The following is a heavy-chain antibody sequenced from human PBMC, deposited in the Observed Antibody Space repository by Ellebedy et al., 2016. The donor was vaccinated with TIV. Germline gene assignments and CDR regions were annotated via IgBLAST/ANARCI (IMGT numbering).Heavy chain of an antibody. J-gene: IGHJ5*02. D-gene: IGHD1-26*01. V-gene: IGHV3-21*01. Sequence: PGGSLRLSCAASGFIFYHYSMNWVRQAPGKGLEWTSSISSTGYYIYYADSVKGRFTISRDDAKNSLFLKMNSLRAEDTAVYHCARSGEHDTWGQGTLVAVSS. CDR2: ISSTGYYI. CDR1: GFIFYHYS. CDR3: ARSGEHDT.